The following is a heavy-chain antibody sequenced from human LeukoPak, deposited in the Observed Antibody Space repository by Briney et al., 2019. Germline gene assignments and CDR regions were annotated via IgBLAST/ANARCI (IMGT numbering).Heavy chain of an antibody. CDR3: AKEGTSSGIDY. J-gene: IGHJ4*02. D-gene: IGHD3-10*01. CDR1: GFTFDDYA. Sequence: GGSLRLSCAASGFTFDDYAMHWVRQAPGKGLEWVSGISWNSGSIGHADSVKGRFTISRDNAKNSLYLQMNSLRAEDTALYYCAKEGTSSGIDYWGQGTLVTVSS. V-gene: IGHV3-9*01. CDR2: ISWNSGSI.